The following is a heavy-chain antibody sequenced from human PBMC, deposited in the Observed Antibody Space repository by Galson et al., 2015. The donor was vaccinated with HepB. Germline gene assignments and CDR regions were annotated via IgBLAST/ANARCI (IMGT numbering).Heavy chain of an antibody. CDR2: IYYSGST. CDR1: GGSISSGGYY. D-gene: IGHD6-19*01. CDR3: ARTSSGWNNDAFDI. V-gene: IGHV4-31*03. J-gene: IGHJ3*02. Sequence: QVQLQESGPGLVKPSETLSLTCTVSGGSISSGGYYWSWIRQHPGKGLEWIGYIYYSGSTYYNPSLKSRVTISVDTSKNQFSLKLSSVTAADTAVYYCARTSSGWNNDAFDIWGQGTMVTVSS.